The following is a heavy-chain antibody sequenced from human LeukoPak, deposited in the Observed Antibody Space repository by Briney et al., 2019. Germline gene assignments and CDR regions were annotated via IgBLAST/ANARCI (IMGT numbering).Heavy chain of an antibody. J-gene: IGHJ5*02. Sequence: SETLSLTCTVSGASISAGYYWSWTRQHPGKSLEWIGYIYDSGSIYYNSSLKSRVSISIDTSKNQFSLKVNSVTAADTAVYYCARGRWGSSNWYALGSWGQGTLATVSS. CDR2: IYDSGSI. V-gene: IGHV4-31*03. CDR1: GASISAGYY. D-gene: IGHD6-13*01. CDR3: ARGRWGSSNWYALGS.